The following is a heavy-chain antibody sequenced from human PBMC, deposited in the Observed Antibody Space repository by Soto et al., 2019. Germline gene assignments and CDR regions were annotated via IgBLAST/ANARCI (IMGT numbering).Heavy chain of an antibody. V-gene: IGHV4-34*01. CDR2: INHSGST. CDR1: GGSFSGYY. J-gene: IGHJ6*02. D-gene: IGHD3-16*01. Sequence: QVQLQQWGAGLLKPSETLSLTCAVYGGSFSGYYWSWIRQPPGKGLEWIGEINHSGSTNYNPSLKSGVTISVDTSKNQFSLKLSSVTAADTAVYYCARDRRTGYVWYYYYGMDVWGQGTTVTVSS. CDR3: ARDRRTGYVWYYYYGMDV.